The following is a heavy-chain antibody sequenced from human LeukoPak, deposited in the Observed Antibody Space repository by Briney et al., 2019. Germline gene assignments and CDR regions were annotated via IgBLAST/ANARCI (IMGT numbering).Heavy chain of an antibody. CDR3: ATGSGFFGYYYYYMDV. Sequence: ASVKVSCKVSGYTLTELSMQWVRQAPGKGLEWMGLSDTEDGETIYAQKFQGRVTMTEDTSTDTAYMEVSSLTSEDTAVYYCATGSGFFGYYYYYMDVWGKGTTVTVSS. CDR1: GYTLTELS. V-gene: IGHV1-24*01. CDR2: SDTEDGET. D-gene: IGHD3-10*01. J-gene: IGHJ6*03.